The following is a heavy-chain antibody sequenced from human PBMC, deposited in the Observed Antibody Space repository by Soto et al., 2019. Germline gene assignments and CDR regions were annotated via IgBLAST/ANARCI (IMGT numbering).Heavy chain of an antibody. D-gene: IGHD6-19*01. Sequence: QVQLVESGGGVVQPGKSLRLSCAATVFIFRSYGVHWVRQAPGKGLEWVALISHDGNNAYYADAVNGRFTISRDNAKNTVSLQMNSLRAEDTAVYYCAKPGIEVAGTDYFDYWGQGALVTVAS. J-gene: IGHJ4*02. V-gene: IGHV3-30*18. CDR3: AKPGIEVAGTDYFDY. CDR2: ISHDGNNA. CDR1: VFIFRSYG.